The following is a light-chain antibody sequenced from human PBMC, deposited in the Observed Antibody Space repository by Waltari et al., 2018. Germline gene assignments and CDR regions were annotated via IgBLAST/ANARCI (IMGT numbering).Light chain of an antibody. CDR1: QGIGSW. V-gene: IGKV1-12*01. Sequence: DIQITQSPSSVSASVGDRVTITCRASQGIGSWLPWYQQKPGEAPKLLIYGTSTLKSGVPSRFSGSGSGTDFTLTISSLQPEDCATYYCQQANSFPRNFGQGTRVDIK. J-gene: IGKJ5*01. CDR2: GTS. CDR3: QQANSFPRN.